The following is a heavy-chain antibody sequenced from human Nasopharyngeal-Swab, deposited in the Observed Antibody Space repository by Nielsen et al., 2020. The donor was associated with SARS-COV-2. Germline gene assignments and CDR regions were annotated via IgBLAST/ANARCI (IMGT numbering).Heavy chain of an antibody. J-gene: IGHJ4*02. CDR2: IASDGSLYA. CDR1: GFSFRTSP. D-gene: IGHD3-22*01. CDR3: ASSPLDSNDYYYGFDY. Sequence: GESLKISCEASGFSFRTSPMHWVRQAPDKGLEWVAVIASDGSLYAQYGDPVKGRFTISRDDSKNTLDLQMNGLRHEDTAVYYCASSPLDSNDYYYGFDYWGQGTLVTVSS. V-gene: IGHV3-30*04.